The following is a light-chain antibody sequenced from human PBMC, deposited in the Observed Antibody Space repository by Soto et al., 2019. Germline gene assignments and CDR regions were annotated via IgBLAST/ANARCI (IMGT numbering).Light chain of an antibody. V-gene: IGKV3-20*01. CDR1: QSVSSSY. J-gene: IGKJ1*01. CDR2: GAS. CDR3: QQYGSSPQT. Sequence: EIVLTQSPGTLSLSPGERATLSCRASQSVSSSYLAWYQQKPGQAPRLLIYGASSRATGIPDRFSGSGSGTDFTLTISRLEPEEFAMYYCQQYGSSPQTFGQGNKVDIK.